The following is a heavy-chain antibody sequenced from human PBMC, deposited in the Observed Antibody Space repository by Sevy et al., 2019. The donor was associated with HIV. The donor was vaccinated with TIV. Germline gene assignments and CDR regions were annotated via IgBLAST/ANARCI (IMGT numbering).Heavy chain of an antibody. CDR1: GFTFSDYY. J-gene: IGHJ4*02. D-gene: IGHD4-17*01. CDR2: MSSGTSYT. CDR3: ARDLPPSATTVAHFDY. Sequence: GGSLRLSCAASGFTFSDYYMSWIRQAPGKGLEWVSYMSSGTSYTNYADSVKGRFTISRDNAKNSLYLQMNSLRAEDTAVYYCARDLPPSATTVAHFDYWGRGTLVTVSS. V-gene: IGHV3-11*06.